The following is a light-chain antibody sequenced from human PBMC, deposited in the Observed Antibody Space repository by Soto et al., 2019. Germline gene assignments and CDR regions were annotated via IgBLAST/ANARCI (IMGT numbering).Light chain of an antibody. Sequence: DIVFTQSPGTLSLPPGERATLSCRASQSVSSSYLAWYQQKPGQAPRLLIYGASSRATGIPDRFSGSGSGTDFTLTISRLEPEDFAVYYCQQYGSSPLTFGGGTKV. V-gene: IGKV3-20*01. CDR1: QSVSSSY. CDR2: GAS. CDR3: QQYGSSPLT. J-gene: IGKJ4*01.